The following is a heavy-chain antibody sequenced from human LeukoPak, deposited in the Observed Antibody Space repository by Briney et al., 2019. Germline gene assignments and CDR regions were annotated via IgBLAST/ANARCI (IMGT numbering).Heavy chain of an antibody. D-gene: IGHD2-21*01. V-gene: IGHV3-7*01. CDR1: GFTFSNSY. J-gene: IGHJ3*02. Sequence: GGSLRLSCEASGFTFSNSYMSWVRQAPGKGLEWVAIINPDGSQGSYVDSVKRRFAISRDNALNSLFLQMNSLSAEDTPVYYCARDPAYGALDIWGQGTTVTVSS. CDR3: ARDPAYGALDI. CDR2: INPDGSQG.